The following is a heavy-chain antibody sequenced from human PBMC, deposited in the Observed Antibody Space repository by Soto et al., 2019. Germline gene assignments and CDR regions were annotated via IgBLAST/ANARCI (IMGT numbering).Heavy chain of an antibody. J-gene: IGHJ4*02. D-gene: IGHD4-17*01. CDR2: IYYSGST. Sequence: PSETLSLTCTVSGGSVSSVSYYWSWIRQPPGKGLEWIGYIYYSGSTNYNPSLKSRVTMSVDTSKNQFSLKLSSVTAADTAVYYCAREDGDFVYVHWGQGTLVTVSS. CDR1: GGSVSSVSYY. V-gene: IGHV4-61*01. CDR3: AREDGDFVYVH.